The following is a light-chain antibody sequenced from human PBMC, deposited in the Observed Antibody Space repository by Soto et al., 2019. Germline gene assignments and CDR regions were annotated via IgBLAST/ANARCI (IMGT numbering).Light chain of an antibody. Sequence: DIQMTQSPSSLSASVGDRVTITCQASQDISNYLNWYQQKPGKAPKLLIYDASNLETGVPARLSGSGSGTDFTFTISSLQPEDIATYYCQQYDNVPITFGQGTRLEIK. J-gene: IGKJ5*01. V-gene: IGKV1-33*01. CDR3: QQYDNVPIT. CDR2: DAS. CDR1: QDISNY.